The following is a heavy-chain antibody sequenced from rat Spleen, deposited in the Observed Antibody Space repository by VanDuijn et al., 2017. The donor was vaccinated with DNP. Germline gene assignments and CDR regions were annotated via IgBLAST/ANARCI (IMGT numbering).Heavy chain of an antibody. CDR1: GFSLTSYG. D-gene: IGHD1-3*01. V-gene: IGHV2-4*01. CDR2: IWGGGST. Sequence: QVQLKESGPGLVQPSRTLSLTCTVSGFSLTSYGVSWVRQPPGKGLEWIAAIWGGGSTDYNSALRSRLSISRDTSKSQVFLKIHNLQTEDTATYYCVRGDYGNWGQGVMVTVSS. CDR3: VRGDYGN. J-gene: IGHJ2*01.